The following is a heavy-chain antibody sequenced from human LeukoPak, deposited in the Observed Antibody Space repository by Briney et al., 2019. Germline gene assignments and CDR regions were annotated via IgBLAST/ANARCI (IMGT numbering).Heavy chain of an antibody. V-gene: IGHV3-23*01. D-gene: IGHD3-10*01. CDR3: AKAPPMGKLWFGESSPNWFDP. CDR1: GFTFSSYA. J-gene: IGHJ5*02. Sequence: GGSLRLSCAASGFTFSSYAMSWVRQAPGKGLEWVSAISGSGGSTYYADSVEGRFTISRDNSKNTLYLQMNSLRAEDTAVYYCAKAPPMGKLWFGESSPNWFDPWGQGTLVTVSS. CDR2: ISGSGGST.